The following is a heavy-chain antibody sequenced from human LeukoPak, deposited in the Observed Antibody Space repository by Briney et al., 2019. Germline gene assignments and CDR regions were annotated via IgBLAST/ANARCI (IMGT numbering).Heavy chain of an antibody. CDR2: IYPGDSDT. Sequence: GESLKISCKGSGYSFTSYWIGWVRQMPGKGLEWMGIIYPGDSDTRYSPSFQGQVTISADKSISTAYLQWSSLKASDTAMYYCARLLAVREGRNWFDPWGQGTLVTVSS. J-gene: IGHJ5*02. V-gene: IGHV5-51*01. D-gene: IGHD3-10*01. CDR1: GYSFTSYW. CDR3: ARLLAVREGRNWFDP.